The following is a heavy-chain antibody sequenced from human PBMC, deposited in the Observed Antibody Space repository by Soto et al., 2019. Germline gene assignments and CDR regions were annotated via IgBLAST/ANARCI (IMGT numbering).Heavy chain of an antibody. CDR2: ISYDGSNK. D-gene: IGHD6-13*01. V-gene: IGHV3-30-3*01. CDR3: ARGGGRQQLAPYYYYGMDV. J-gene: IGHJ6*02. CDR1: GFTFSSYW. Sequence: PGGSLRLSCAASGFTFSSYWMHWVRQAPGKGLVWVAVISYDGSNKYYADSVKGRFTISRDNSKNTLYLQMNSLRAEDTAVYYCARGGGRQQLAPYYYYGMDVWGQGATVTVSS.